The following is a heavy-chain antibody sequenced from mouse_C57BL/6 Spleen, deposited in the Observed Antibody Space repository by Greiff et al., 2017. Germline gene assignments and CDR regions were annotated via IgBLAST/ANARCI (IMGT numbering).Heavy chain of an antibody. J-gene: IGHJ1*03. D-gene: IGHD1-1*01. CDR3: ARGVHYGSSYWYFDV. Sequence: VQLQQPGAELVRPGSSVKLSCKASGYTFTSYWMDWVKQRPGQGLEWIGNIYPSDSETHYNQKFKDKATLTVDKSSSTAYMQLSSLTSEDSAVYYCARGVHYGSSYWYFDVWGTGTTVTVSS. V-gene: IGHV1-61*01. CDR2: IYPSDSET. CDR1: GYTFTSYW.